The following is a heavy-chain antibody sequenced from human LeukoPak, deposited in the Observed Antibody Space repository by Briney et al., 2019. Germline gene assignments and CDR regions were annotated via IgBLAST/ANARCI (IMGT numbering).Heavy chain of an antibody. Sequence: ASVKVSRKASGYTFTGYYMHWVRQAPGQGLEWMGWINPNSGGTNYAQKFQGRVTMTRDTSISTAYMELSRLRSDDTAVYYCARAPKQAQRWLQKSEGFYFDYWGQGTLVTVSS. CDR3: ARAPKQAQRWLQKSEGFYFDY. V-gene: IGHV1-2*02. CDR1: GYTFTGYY. CDR2: INPNSGGT. J-gene: IGHJ4*02. D-gene: IGHD5-24*01.